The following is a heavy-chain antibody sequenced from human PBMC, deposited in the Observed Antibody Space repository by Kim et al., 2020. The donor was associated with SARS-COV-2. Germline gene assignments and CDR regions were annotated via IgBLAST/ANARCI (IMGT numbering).Heavy chain of an antibody. CDR3: ARLYGDHDAHDY. Sequence: ASVKVSCKASGYTFTSYYMHWVRQAPGQGLEWMGIINPSGRSTSYAQKFQGRVTMTRDTSTSTVYMELSSLRSEDTAVYYCARLYGDHDAHDYWGQGTLVTVSS. CDR2: INPSGRST. D-gene: IGHD4-17*01. V-gene: IGHV1-46*01. J-gene: IGHJ4*02. CDR1: GYTFTSYY.